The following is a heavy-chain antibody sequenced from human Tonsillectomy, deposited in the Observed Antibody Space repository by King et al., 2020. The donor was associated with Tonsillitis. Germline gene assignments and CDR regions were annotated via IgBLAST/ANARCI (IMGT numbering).Heavy chain of an antibody. J-gene: IGHJ5*02. CDR1: GGTFSSYA. Sequence: QLVQSGAEVKKPGSSVKVSCKASGGTFSSYAISWVRQAPGQGLEWMGGIIPIFGTANYAQKFQGRVMITADESTSTAYMELSSLRSEDTAVYYCAREYCSGGSCYRNWFDPWGQGTLVTVSS. CDR3: AREYCSGGSCYRNWFDP. CDR2: IIPIFGTA. D-gene: IGHD2-15*01. V-gene: IGHV1-69*12.